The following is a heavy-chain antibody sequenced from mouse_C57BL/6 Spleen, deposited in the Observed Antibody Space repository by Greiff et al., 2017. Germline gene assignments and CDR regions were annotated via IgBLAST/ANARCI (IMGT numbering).Heavy chain of an antibody. Sequence: VQLQQSGAELVRPGASVKLSCTASGFNIKDYYMHWVKQRPEQGLEWIGRIDPEDGDTEYDPKFQGKATMTADTSSNTAYLQLSSLTSEDTAVYYCTTYDGYYVPFAYWGQGTLVTVSA. CDR1: GFNIKDYY. D-gene: IGHD2-3*01. V-gene: IGHV14-1*01. CDR3: TTYDGYYVPFAY. CDR2: IDPEDGDT. J-gene: IGHJ3*01.